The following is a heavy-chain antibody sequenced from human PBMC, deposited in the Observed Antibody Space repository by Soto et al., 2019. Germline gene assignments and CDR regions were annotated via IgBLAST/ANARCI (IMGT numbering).Heavy chain of an antibody. Sequence: QVQLVQSGAEVKKPGSSVKVSCKASGGTFSSYAISWVRQAPGQGLEWMGGIIPIFGTANYAQKFQGRVTITADESTSTAYMELSSLRSEDTAVYYCASGEGYSYGGPVGYFDYWGQGTLVTVSS. CDR3: ASGEGYSYGGPVGYFDY. D-gene: IGHD5-18*01. CDR1: GGTFSSYA. CDR2: IIPIFGTA. J-gene: IGHJ4*02. V-gene: IGHV1-69*01.